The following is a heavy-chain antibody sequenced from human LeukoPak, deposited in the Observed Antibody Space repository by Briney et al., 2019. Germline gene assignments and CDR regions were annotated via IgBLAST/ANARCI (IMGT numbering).Heavy chain of an antibody. Sequence: SETLSLTCTVSGGSISSETYYSTWVRQPAGKGLEWIGRIYSSGSTSYNPSLKSRVTISVDTSKNQFSLELNSVTASDTAVYYCARVGRGFDPWGQGTLVTVSS. CDR1: GGSISSETYY. V-gene: IGHV4-61*02. J-gene: IGHJ5*02. CDR3: ARVGRGFDP. CDR2: IYSSGST.